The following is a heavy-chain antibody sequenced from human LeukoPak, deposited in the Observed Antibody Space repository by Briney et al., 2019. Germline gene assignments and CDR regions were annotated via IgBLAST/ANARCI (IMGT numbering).Heavy chain of an antibody. CDR3: ARDYWWFGELSPSYYFDY. Sequence: LSLTCAVYGGSFSGYYWSWLRQPPGKGLEWVAVISYDGSNKYYADSVKGRFTIPRDNSKNTLYLQMNSLRAEDTAVYYCARDYWWFGELSPSYYFDYWGQGTLVTVSS. D-gene: IGHD3-10*01. J-gene: IGHJ4*02. V-gene: IGHV3-30*03. CDR1: GGSFSGYY. CDR2: ISYDGSNK.